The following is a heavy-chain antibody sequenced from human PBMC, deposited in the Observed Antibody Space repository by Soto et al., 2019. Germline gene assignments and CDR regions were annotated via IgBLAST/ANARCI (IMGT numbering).Heavy chain of an antibody. CDR3: ARQGARSDKKYYFDF. J-gene: IGHJ4*02. Sequence: SETLSLTCTVSGGSISSSSYYWGWIRQPPGKGLEWIGSIYYSGSTYYNPSLKSRVTISVDTSKNQFSLKLSSVTAADTAVYYCARQGARSDKKYYFDFWGQGTLVTVSS. CDR1: GGSISSSSYY. D-gene: IGHD1-26*01. CDR2: IYYSGST. V-gene: IGHV4-39*01.